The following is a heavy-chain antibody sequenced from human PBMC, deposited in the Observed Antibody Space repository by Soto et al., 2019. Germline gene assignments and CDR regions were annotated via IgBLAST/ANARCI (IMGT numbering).Heavy chain of an antibody. CDR1: GYTFTSYY. CDR3: ARVSGNYYYDSSGYHAFDI. Sequence: ASVKVSCKASGYTFTSYYMHWVRQAPGQGLEWMGIINPSGGSTSYAQKFQGRATMTRDTSTSTVYMELSSLRSEDTAVYYCARVSGNYYYDSSGYHAFDIWGQGTMVTVSS. D-gene: IGHD3-22*01. J-gene: IGHJ3*02. CDR2: INPSGGST. V-gene: IGHV1-46*01.